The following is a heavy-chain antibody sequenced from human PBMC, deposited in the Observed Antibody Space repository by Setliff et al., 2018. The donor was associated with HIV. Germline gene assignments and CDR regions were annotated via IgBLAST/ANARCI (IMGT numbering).Heavy chain of an antibody. CDR2: IIPIFGTV. J-gene: IGHJ3*02. CDR3: ANLAYCSGDCYSTGASDI. Sequence: ASVKVSCKASGGTFSSYGISWVRQAPGQGLEWMGGIIPIFGTVKYPLKFQGRVTITADDSTSTAYMGLSSLRSEDTAVYYCANLAYCSGDCYSTGASDIWGQGTMVTVSS. V-gene: IGHV1-69*13. D-gene: IGHD2-21*01. CDR1: GGTFSSYG.